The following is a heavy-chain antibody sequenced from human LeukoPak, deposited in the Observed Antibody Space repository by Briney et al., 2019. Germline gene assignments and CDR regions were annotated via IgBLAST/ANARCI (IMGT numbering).Heavy chain of an antibody. V-gene: IGHV3-11*04. CDR1: GFTFSDYY. J-gene: IGHJ4*02. CDR3: ARVTLGTYYLDY. CDR2: ISSSGNII. Sequence: GGSLRLSCAASGFTFSDYYMRWIRQTPRKGLEWVSYISSSGNIINYADSVKGRFTISRDNAKNSLYLHMSSPRAEDTAIYYCARVTLGTYYLDYWGQGTLVTVSS. D-gene: IGHD3-16*01.